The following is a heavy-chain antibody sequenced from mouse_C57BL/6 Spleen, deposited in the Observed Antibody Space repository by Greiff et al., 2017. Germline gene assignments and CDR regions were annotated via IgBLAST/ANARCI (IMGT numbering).Heavy chain of an antibody. CDR1: GYAFSSSW. D-gene: IGHD2-4*01. Sequence: VKLMESGPELVKPGASVKISCKASGYAFSSSWMNWVKQRPGKGLEWIGRIYPGDGDTNYNGKFKGKATLTADKSSSTAYMQLSSLTSEDSAVYFCARYTYDYDPWFAYWGQGTLVTVSA. V-gene: IGHV1-82*01. J-gene: IGHJ3*01. CDR3: ARYTYDYDPWFAY. CDR2: IYPGDGDT.